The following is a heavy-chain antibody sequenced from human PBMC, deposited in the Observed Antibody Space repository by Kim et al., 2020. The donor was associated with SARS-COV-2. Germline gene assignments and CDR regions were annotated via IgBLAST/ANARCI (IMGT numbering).Heavy chain of an antibody. V-gene: IGHV1-8*01. CDR2: MNPNSGNT. D-gene: IGHD3-22*01. CDR3: ARAGSGYLNDAFDI. CDR1: GYTFTSYD. J-gene: IGHJ3*02. Sequence: ASVKVSCKASGYTFTSYDINWVRQATGQGLEWMGWMNPNSGNTGYAQKFQGRVTMTRNTSISTAYMELSSLRSEDTAVYYCARAGSGYLNDAFDIWGQGTMVTVSS.